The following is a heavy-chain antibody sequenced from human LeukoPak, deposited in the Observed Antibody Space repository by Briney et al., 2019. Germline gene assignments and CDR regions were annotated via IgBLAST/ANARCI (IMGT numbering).Heavy chain of an antibody. V-gene: IGHV3-30*18. J-gene: IGHJ3*02. D-gene: IGHD3-10*01. CDR1: GFTFSSYG. CDR2: ISYDGSNK. CDR3: AKEGRPKGDDFDN. Sequence: PGGSLRLSCAASGFTFSSYGMHWVRQAPGKGLEWVAVISYDGSNKYYADSVKGRFTISRDNSKNTLYLQMNSLRAEDTAVYYCAKEGRPKGDDFDNWGQGAMVTVSS.